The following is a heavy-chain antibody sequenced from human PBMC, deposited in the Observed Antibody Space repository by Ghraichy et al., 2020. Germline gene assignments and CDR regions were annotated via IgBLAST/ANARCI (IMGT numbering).Heavy chain of an antibody. Sequence: GGSLRLSCAASGFTFSSYWMSWVRQAPGKGLEWVANIKQDGSEKYYVDSVKGRFTISRDNAKNSLYLQMNSLRAEDTAVYYCARNLDWLHPNYFDYWGQGTLVTVSS. CDR2: IKQDGSEK. CDR3: ARNLDWLHPNYFDY. J-gene: IGHJ4*02. CDR1: GFTFSSYW. V-gene: IGHV3-7*01. D-gene: IGHD3-9*01.